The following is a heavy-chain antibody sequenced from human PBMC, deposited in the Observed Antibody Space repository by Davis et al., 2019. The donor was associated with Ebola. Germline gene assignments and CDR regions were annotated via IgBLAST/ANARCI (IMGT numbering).Heavy chain of an antibody. D-gene: IGHD2-2*01. CDR1: GFTFSNYW. Sequence: GESLKISCAASGFTFSNYWMNWVRQAPGKGLEWVANIKQDGSEKYYVDSVKGRFTISRDNAKNSLYLQMNSLRAEDTAVYYCARITKRYYYYGMDVWGQGTTVTVSS. CDR2: IKQDGSEK. V-gene: IGHV3-7*01. CDR3: ARITKRYYYYGMDV. J-gene: IGHJ6*02.